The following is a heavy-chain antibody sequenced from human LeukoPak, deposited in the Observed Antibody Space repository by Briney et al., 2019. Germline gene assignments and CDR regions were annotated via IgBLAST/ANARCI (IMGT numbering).Heavy chain of an antibody. CDR1: GYTFTSHY. CDR3: AREGSGSLPHLDH. CDR2: INPSGGGT. D-gene: IGHD3-10*01. J-gene: IGHJ4*02. V-gene: IGHV1-46*01. Sequence: ASVKVSCKASGYTFTSHYMQWVRLAPGQGLEWVGIINPSGGGTRYAQKFQGRVTMTRDTFTSTVYMELSSLRSEDTAVYYCAREGSGSLPHLDHWGQGTLVTVSS.